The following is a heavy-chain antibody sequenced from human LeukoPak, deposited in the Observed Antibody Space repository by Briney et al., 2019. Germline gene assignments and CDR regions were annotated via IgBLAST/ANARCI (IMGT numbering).Heavy chain of an antibody. D-gene: IGHD3-10*01. J-gene: IGHJ4*02. CDR3: AGDHYGSGSYSHYFDY. Sequence: ASVKVSCKASGYTFTSYGIRWVRQAPGQGLEWMGWISACNGNTNYAQKLQGRVTMTTDTSTSTAYLELRSLRSDDTAVYYCAGDHYGSGSYSHYFDYWGQGTLVTVSS. CDR1: GYTFTSYG. CDR2: ISACNGNT. V-gene: IGHV1-18*01.